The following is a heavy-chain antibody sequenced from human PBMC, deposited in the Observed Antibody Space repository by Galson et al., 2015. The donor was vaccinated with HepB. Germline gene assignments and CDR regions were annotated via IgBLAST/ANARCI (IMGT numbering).Heavy chain of an antibody. V-gene: IGHV1-69*04. D-gene: IGHD3-10*01. CDR1: RYTFTKYF. Sequence: SVKVSCKASRYTFTKYFTQWVRQGPGQGLEWMGRIIPILGIANYAQKFQGRVTITADKSTSTAYMGLSSLRSEDTAVYYCARDFYGSGRHPRMDVWGKGTTVTVSS. CDR2: IIPILGIA. CDR3: ARDFYGSGRHPRMDV. J-gene: IGHJ6*04.